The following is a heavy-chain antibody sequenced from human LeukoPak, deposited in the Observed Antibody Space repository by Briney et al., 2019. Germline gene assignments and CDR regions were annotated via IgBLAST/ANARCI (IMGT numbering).Heavy chain of an antibody. CDR3: ARLPTFYYDSSGYHYDY. J-gene: IGHJ4*02. CDR2: ISYDGSNK. V-gene: IGHV3-30-3*01. CDR1: GFIFNKHA. Sequence: GGSLRLSCAASGFIFNKHAMSWVRQAPGKGLEWVAVISYDGSNKYYADSVKGRFTISKDKSKNTLYLQMDNLRAEDTGVYFCARLPTFYYDSSGYHYDYWGQGTLVTVSS. D-gene: IGHD3-22*01.